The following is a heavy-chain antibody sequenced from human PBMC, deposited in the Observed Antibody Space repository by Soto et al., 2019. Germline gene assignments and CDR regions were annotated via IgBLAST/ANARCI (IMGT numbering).Heavy chain of an antibody. V-gene: IGHV4-39*01. CDR1: GGSISSSSYY. D-gene: IGHD6-13*01. CDR2: IYYSGST. Sequence: SETLSLTCTVSGGSISSSSYYWGWIRQPPGKGLEWIGSIYYSGSTYYNPSLKSRVTISVDTSKNQFSLKLSSVTAADTAVHYCARSPIAAAGPFDYWGQGTLVTVSS. J-gene: IGHJ4*02. CDR3: ARSPIAAAGPFDY.